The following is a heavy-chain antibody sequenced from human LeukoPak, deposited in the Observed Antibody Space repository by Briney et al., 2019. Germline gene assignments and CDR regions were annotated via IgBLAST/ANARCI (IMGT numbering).Heavy chain of an antibody. Sequence: SETLSLTCTVSGGSISSYYWSWIRQPPGKGLEWIGYIYYSGSTNYNPSLKSRVTISVDTSTNQFSLKVNSMTAADTAVYYCARGLWFGEFSYYYYYYMDVWGKGTTVTISS. J-gene: IGHJ6*03. D-gene: IGHD3-10*01. V-gene: IGHV4-59*01. CDR1: GGSISSYY. CDR2: IYYSGST. CDR3: ARGLWFGEFSYYYYYYMDV.